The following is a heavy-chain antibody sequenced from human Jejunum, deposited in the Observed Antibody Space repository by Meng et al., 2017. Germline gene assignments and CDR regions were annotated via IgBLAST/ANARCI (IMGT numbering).Heavy chain of an antibody. CDR3: VRNGGSGDY. J-gene: IGHJ4*02. CDR2: INPDGRYE. Sequence: GESLKISCAASGFTLSGYWMNWIRQAPGKGLEWVANINPDGRYELYVDSVKGRVTISRDNVKNSLDLQMNSLRVEDTAMYYCVRNGGSGDYWGQGTLVTVSS. V-gene: IGHV3-7*01. CDR1: GFTLSGYW. D-gene: IGHD3-10*01.